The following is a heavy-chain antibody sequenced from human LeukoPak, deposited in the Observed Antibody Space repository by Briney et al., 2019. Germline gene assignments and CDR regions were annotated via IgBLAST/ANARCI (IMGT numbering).Heavy chain of an antibody. CDR3: AKDLYPDTILGVVTDIAFDI. CDR1: GFTFSSYG. D-gene: IGHD3-3*01. J-gene: IGHJ3*02. CDR2: IRYDGSNK. V-gene: IGHV3-30*02. Sequence: GGSLRLSCAASGFTFSSYGMHWVRQAPGKGLEWAAFIRYDGSNKYYADSVKGRFTISRDNSKNTLYLQMNSLRAEDTAVYYCAKDLYPDTILGVVTDIAFDIWGQGTMVTVSS.